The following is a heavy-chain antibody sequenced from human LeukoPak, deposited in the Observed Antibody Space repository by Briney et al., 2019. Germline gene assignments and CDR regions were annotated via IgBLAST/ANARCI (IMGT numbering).Heavy chain of an antibody. V-gene: IGHV3-11*05. CDR3: ARETDYYGMDV. D-gene: IGHD1-14*01. CDR1: GFTFSDYY. Sequence: GGSLRLSCAASGFTFSDYYMSWIRQAPGKGLEWVSYISSSSSYTNYEDSVKGRFTISRDNANNSPYLQMNSLRAEDTAVYYCARETDYYGMDVWGQGTTVTGSS. CDR2: ISSSSSYT. J-gene: IGHJ6*02.